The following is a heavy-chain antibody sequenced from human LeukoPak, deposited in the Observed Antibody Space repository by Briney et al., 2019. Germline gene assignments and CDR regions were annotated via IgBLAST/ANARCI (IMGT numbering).Heavy chain of an antibody. CDR1: GYSISSGYY. J-gene: IGHJ5*02. CDR3: ARSPDIVVVVAATMGDNWFDP. V-gene: IGHV4-38-2*02. Sequence: SETLSLTCTVSGYSISSGYYWGWIRQPPGKGLEWIGSIYHSGSTYYNPSLKSRVTISVDTSKNQFSLKLSSVTAADTAVYYCARSPDIVVVVAATMGDNWFDPWGQGTLVTVSS. CDR2: IYHSGST. D-gene: IGHD2-15*01.